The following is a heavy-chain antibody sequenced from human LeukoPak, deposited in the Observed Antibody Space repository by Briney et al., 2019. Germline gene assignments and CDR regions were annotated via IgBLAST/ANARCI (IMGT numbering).Heavy chain of an antibody. Sequence: GGSLRPSCEASGFSLSGYFISWIRQAPGKGLEWISYITNTGRSTNYADAVKGRFTISRDNGKQSVYLEMTDLRAEDTAVYYCAREASGNYHVFDSWGQGTLVIVSS. CDR1: GFSLSGYF. CDR2: ITNTGRST. V-gene: IGHV3-11*04. D-gene: IGHD6-25*01. CDR3: AREASGNYHVFDS. J-gene: IGHJ4*02.